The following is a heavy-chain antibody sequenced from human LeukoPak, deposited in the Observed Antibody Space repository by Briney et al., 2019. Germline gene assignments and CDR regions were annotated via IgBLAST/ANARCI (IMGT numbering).Heavy chain of an antibody. J-gene: IGHJ4*02. Sequence: GGSLRLSCAASGFTFSSYSMNWVRQAPGKGLEWVANIKQDGSEKYYMDSVKGRFTISRDNAKNSLYLQMNSLRADDTAVYYCARALYGDYSGVDYWGQGTLVTVSS. CDR2: IKQDGSEK. D-gene: IGHD4-17*01. CDR3: ARALYGDYSGVDY. CDR1: GFTFSSYS. V-gene: IGHV3-7*04.